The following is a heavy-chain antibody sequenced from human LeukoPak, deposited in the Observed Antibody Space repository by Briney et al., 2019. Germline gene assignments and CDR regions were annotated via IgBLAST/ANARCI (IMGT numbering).Heavy chain of an antibody. D-gene: IGHD6-19*01. Sequence: SETLSLTCAVYGGSFSGYYWSWIRQPPGKGLEWIGEINHSGSTNYNPSLKSRVTISVDTSKNQFSLKLSSVTAADTAVYYCARGRDSSGWCFDYWGQGTLVTVSP. CDR3: ARGRDSSGWCFDY. V-gene: IGHV4-34*01. CDR1: GGSFSGYY. J-gene: IGHJ4*02. CDR2: INHSGST.